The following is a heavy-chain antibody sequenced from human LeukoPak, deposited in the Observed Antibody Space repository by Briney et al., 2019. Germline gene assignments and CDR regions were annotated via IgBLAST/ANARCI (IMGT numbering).Heavy chain of an antibody. Sequence: QSGGSLRLSGAASGLTFSSYAMSWVRQAPGKGLEWVSAISGSGGSTYYADSVKGRFTISRDNSKNTLYLQMNSLRAEDTAVYYCAKSGGYSYARYYMDVWGKGTTVTVSS. CDR1: GLTFSSYA. V-gene: IGHV3-23*01. CDR2: ISGSGGST. D-gene: IGHD5-18*01. CDR3: AKSGGYSYARYYMDV. J-gene: IGHJ6*03.